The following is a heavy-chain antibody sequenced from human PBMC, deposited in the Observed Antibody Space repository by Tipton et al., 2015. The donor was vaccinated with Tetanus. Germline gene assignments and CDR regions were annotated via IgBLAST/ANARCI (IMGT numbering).Heavy chain of an antibody. J-gene: IGHJ4*02. D-gene: IGHD5-18*01. V-gene: IGHV4-31*03. Sequence: TLSLTCTVSGGSISSSGYFWGWVRQHPGKGLEWIGYISHSGTTYYNPSNPSLKSRLTISMDTSKNQISLKLRSVTAADTAVYYCVRGRGLGAYSYGFEYWGQGALVTVSS. CDR3: VRGRGLGAYSYGFEY. CDR2: ISHSGTT. CDR1: GGSISSSGYF.